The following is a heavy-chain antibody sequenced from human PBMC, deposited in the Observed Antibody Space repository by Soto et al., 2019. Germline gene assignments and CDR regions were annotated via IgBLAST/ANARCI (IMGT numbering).Heavy chain of an antibody. J-gene: IGHJ5*01. D-gene: IGHD3-9*01. V-gene: IGHV4-30-4*01. CDR3: ARVILTPKWFAS. CDR1: GGSISSADYY. Sequence: ASETLSLTCTVSGGSISSADYYWSWIRQPPGKGLELIGYVYYRGSIYYNPSLESRISISVDTSKNQFSLKLTSVTAADTAMYFCARVILTPKWFASWGQGTPVTVSS. CDR2: VYYRGSI.